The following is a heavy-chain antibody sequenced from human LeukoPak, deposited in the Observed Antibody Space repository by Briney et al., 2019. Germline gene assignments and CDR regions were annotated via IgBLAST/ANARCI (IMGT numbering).Heavy chain of an antibody. CDR1: GGSISSYY. CDR3: ARLTTMVRGVIDAFDI. Sequence: SETLSLTCTVSGGSISSYYWSWIRQPPGKGLEWIGYIYYSGSTNYNPSLKSRVTISVDTSKSQFSLKLSSVTAADTAVYYCARLTTMVRGVIDAFDIWGQGSMVTVSS. D-gene: IGHD3-10*01. J-gene: IGHJ3*02. CDR2: IYYSGST. V-gene: IGHV4-59*08.